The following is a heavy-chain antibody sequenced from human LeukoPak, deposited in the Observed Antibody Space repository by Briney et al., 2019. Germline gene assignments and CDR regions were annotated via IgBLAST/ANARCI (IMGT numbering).Heavy chain of an antibody. CDR1: GFTFSSYE. D-gene: IGHD6-19*01. CDR2: ISYDGSNK. V-gene: IGHV3-30*03. CDR3: ARRSAESSGYFDY. J-gene: IGHJ4*02. Sequence: GGSLRLSCAASGFTFSSYEMNWVRQAPGKGLEWVAVISYDGSNKYYADSVKGRFTISRDNSKNTLYLQMNSLRAEDTAVYYCARRSAESSGYFDYWGQGTLVTVSS.